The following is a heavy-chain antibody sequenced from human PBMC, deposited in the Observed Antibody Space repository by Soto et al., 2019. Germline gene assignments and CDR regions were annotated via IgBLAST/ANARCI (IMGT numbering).Heavy chain of an antibody. CDR1: GYTFSTYA. D-gene: IGHD5-12*01. CDR3: ARRGAGYSGYDLHY. CDR2: INGDNGNT. Sequence: QVQLVQSGAEVKRPGASVKISCKASGYTFSTYAIHWVRQAPGQRLEWMGWINGDNGNTKYSQNFQGRVIVTRDTSASTAYMELSSLRSEDTAVYYCARRGAGYSGYDLHYWGQGTLVTVSS. V-gene: IGHV1-3*01. J-gene: IGHJ4*02.